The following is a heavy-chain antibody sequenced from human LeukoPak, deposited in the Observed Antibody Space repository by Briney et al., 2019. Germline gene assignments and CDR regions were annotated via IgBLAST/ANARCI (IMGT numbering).Heavy chain of an antibody. CDR3: AKDCSSTSCYEPINYFDY. D-gene: IGHD2-2*01. J-gene: IGHJ4*02. Sequence: GGSLRLSCAASGFTFSSYGMHWVRQAPGKGLEWGAFIRYDGSNKYYADSVKGRFTISRDNSKNTLYLQMNSLRAEDTAVYYCAKDCSSTSCYEPINYFDYWGQGTLVTVSS. CDR2: IRYDGSNK. V-gene: IGHV3-30*02. CDR1: GFTFSSYG.